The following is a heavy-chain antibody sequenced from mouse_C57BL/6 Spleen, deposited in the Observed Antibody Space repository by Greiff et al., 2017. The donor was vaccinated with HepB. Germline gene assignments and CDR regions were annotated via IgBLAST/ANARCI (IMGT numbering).Heavy chain of an antibody. CDR1: GYTFTSYW. D-gene: IGHD1-1*01. J-gene: IGHJ2*01. CDR2: IHPNSGST. Sequence: VQLQQPGAELVKPGASVKLSCKASGYTFTSYWMHWVKQRPGQGLEWIGMIHPNSGSTNYNEKFKSKATLTVDKSSSTAYMQLSSLTSEDSAVYYCASYYGSSQPHYFDYWGQGTTLTVSS. CDR3: ASYYGSSQPHYFDY. V-gene: IGHV1-64*01.